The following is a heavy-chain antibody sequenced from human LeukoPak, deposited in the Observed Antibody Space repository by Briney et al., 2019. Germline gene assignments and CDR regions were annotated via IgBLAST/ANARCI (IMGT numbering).Heavy chain of an antibody. J-gene: IGHJ4*02. Sequence: SETLSLTCTVSGGSISSSSYYWGWIRQPPGKGLEWIGSIYYSGSTYYNPSLKSRVTISVDTSKNQFSLKLSSVTAADTAVYYCVKVSNVLAYWGQGTLVTVSS. CDR1: GGSISSSSYY. V-gene: IGHV4-39*01. CDR3: VKVSNVLAY. CDR2: IYYSGST. D-gene: IGHD5/OR15-5a*01.